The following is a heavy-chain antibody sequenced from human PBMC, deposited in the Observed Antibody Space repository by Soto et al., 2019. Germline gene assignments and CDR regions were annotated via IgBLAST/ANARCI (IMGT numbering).Heavy chain of an antibody. CDR3: AGYNWNDMYYYYGMDV. Sequence: PGGSLRLSCAASGFTFSSYSMNWVRQAPGKGLEWVSSISSSSSYIYYADSVKGRFTISRDNAKNSLYLQMNSLRAEGTAVYYCAGYNWNDMYYYYGMDVWGQGTTVTVSS. CDR1: GFTFSSYS. V-gene: IGHV3-21*01. D-gene: IGHD1-1*01. J-gene: IGHJ6*02. CDR2: ISSSSSYI.